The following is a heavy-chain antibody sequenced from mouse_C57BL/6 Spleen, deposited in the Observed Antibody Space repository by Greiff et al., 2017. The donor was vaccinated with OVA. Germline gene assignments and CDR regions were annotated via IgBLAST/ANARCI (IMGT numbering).Heavy chain of an antibody. V-gene: IGHV5-6*01. Sequence: EVQVVESGGDLVKPGGSLKLSCAASGFTFSSYGMSWVRQTPDKRLEWVATISSGGSYTYYPDSVKGRFTISRDNAKNTLYLQMSSLKSEDTAMYYCARSLTGKGYFDYWGQGTTLTVSS. D-gene: IGHD4-1*01. CDR3: ARSLTGKGYFDY. CDR1: GFTFSSYG. CDR2: ISSGGSYT. J-gene: IGHJ2*01.